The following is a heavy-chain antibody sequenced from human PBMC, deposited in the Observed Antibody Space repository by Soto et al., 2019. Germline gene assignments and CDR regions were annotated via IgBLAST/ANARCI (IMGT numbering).Heavy chain of an antibody. D-gene: IGHD3-16*01. CDR2: IIPILGIA. CDR3: VWGQNIDY. CDR1: GGTFSSYT. V-gene: IGHV1-69*02. J-gene: IGHJ4*02. Sequence: QVQLVQSGAEVKKPGSSVKVSCKASGGTFSSYTISWVRQPPGQGLEWMGRIIPILGIANYAQKFQGRVTITADKSTSTAYMELSSLRSEDTAVYYCVWGQNIDYWGQGTLVTVSS.